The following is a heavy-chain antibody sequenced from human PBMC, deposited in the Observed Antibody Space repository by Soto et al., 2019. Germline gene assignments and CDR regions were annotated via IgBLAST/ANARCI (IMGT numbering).Heavy chain of an antibody. V-gene: IGHV3-15*01. CDR3: STYDFILGSDRYRWAY. J-gene: IGHJ4*02. Sequence: DVQLVESGGDLVKPGGSLTLSCAASGSTFSNAWMSWVRQAPGKGLEWVGRIKSKTDGGTTDYAAPVKGRFTISRDDSNNMLYLYMSSLKTQDTAMYFCSTYDFILGSDRYRWAYWGQGTLVTVSS. D-gene: IGHD3-16*02. CDR1: GSTFSNAW. CDR2: IKSKTDGGTT.